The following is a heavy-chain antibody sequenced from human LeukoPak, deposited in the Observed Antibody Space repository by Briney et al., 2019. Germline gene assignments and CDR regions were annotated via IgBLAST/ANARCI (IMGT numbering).Heavy chain of an antibody. Sequence: ASVKVSCKASGYTFTSYGISWVRQAPGQGLEWMGWISAYNGNTNYAQKLQGRVTVTTDTSTSTAYMELRSLRSDDTAVYYCARDPGYSSSWDSFDIWGQGTMVTVSS. CDR3: ARDPGYSSSWDSFDI. D-gene: IGHD6-13*01. J-gene: IGHJ3*02. V-gene: IGHV1-18*01. CDR1: GYTFTSYG. CDR2: ISAYNGNT.